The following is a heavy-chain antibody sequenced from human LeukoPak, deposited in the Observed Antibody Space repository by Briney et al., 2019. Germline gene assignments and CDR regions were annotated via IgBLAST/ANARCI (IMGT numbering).Heavy chain of an antibody. CDR3: ARGARGYPDDNFDY. D-gene: IGHD5-12*01. J-gene: IGHJ4*02. CDR1: GGSISSYY. V-gene: IGHV4-59*01. Sequence: SETLSLTCTVSGGSISSYYWSWIRQPPGKGLEWIGYIYYSGSTNYNPSLKSRVTISVDTSKKQFSLNLNSVTAADTAICYCARGARGYPDDNFDYWGQGTLVTVSS. CDR2: IYYSGST.